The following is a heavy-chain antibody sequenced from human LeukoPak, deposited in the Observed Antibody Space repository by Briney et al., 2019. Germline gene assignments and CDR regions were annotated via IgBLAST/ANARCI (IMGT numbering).Heavy chain of an antibody. CDR1: GDSISNSNLY. Sequence: SETLSLTCIVSGDSISNSNLYWGWLRQPPGKGLEWIGSIYYSGNTYYNASLKSRVTMSVDTSKNQFSLRLSSVTAADTAVYYCARAPHDFWSGYFDYWSQGTLVTVSS. D-gene: IGHD3-3*01. J-gene: IGHJ4*02. CDR3: ARAPHDFWSGYFDY. CDR2: IYYSGNT. V-gene: IGHV4-39*07.